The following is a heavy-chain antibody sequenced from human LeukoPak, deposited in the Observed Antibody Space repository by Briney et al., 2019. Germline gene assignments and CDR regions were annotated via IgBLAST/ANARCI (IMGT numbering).Heavy chain of an antibody. Sequence: SETLSLTCTVSGGSISSYYWSWIRQPPGKGLEWIGYIYYSGSTNYNPSLRSRVTISVDTSRNQFSLKLSSVTAADTALSYCAGTRTPYYDFWSGSQGDYYYMDVLGKGTTVTVSS. V-gene: IGHV4-59*08. CDR3: AGTRTPYYDFWSGSQGDYYYMDV. CDR1: GGSISSYY. CDR2: IYYSGST. D-gene: IGHD3-3*01. J-gene: IGHJ6*03.